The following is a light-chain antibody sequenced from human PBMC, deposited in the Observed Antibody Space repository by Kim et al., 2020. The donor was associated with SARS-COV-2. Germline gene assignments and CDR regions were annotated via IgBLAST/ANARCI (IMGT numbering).Light chain of an antibody. Sequence: PGERAPLSCRASQSVYSDLAWYRQKPGQPPSLPIYDSSIRAPGIPARCSGAVSETDFTLTITSLEPDDFAVYNCQQRSDWPLTFGGGTKVDIK. V-gene: IGKV3-11*01. J-gene: IGKJ4*01. CDR3: QQRSDWPLT. CDR2: DSS. CDR1: QSVYSD.